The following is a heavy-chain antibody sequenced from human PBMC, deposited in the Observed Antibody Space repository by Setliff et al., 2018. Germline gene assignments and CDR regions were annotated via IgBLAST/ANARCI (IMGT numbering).Heavy chain of an antibody. Sequence: SETLSLTCSVSGDSMSFSYWSWIRQPPGKGLEWIGYIYYSGSTDSHPSLKSRVSISIDTSKNQFSLNVRSVTAADTAIYYCAKGRGEMDSWGQGILVTVSA. D-gene: IGHD3-10*01. CDR2: IYYSGST. CDR1: GDSMSFSY. CDR3: AKGRGEMDS. J-gene: IGHJ4*02. V-gene: IGHV4-59*01.